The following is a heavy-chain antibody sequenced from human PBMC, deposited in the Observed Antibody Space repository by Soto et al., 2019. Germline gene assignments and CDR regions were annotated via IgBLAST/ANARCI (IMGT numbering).Heavy chain of an antibody. CDR1: GFTFSTYW. CDR2: IKQDGSEK. J-gene: IGHJ4*02. V-gene: IGHV3-7*01. Sequence: VQLVESGGGLVQPGGSLRLSCAASGFTFSTYWMNWVRQAPGKGLEWVANIKQDGSEKYYVDSVKGRFTISRDNAKSSLYLQMNSLRAGDTAVYYCARDRGYCSGGTCYSVLDYWGQGTLVTVSS. CDR3: ARDRGYCSGGTCYSVLDY. D-gene: IGHD2-15*01.